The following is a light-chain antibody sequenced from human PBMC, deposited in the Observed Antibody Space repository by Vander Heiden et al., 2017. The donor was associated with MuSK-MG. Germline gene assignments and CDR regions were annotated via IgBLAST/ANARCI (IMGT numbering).Light chain of an antibody. V-gene: IGLV2-14*03. CDR1: SSDIGGYNY. CDR2: DVN. CDR3: SSDTTTTWV. J-gene: IGLJ3*02. Sequence: HSALTQPASVSGSPGQSITISCTGTSSDIGGYNYVSWYQHNPGKAPKVIIYDVNNRAAGVSDRFSGSKSGTTASRTISGIQAEDEYNYDCSSDTTTTWVFGGGTKLTVL.